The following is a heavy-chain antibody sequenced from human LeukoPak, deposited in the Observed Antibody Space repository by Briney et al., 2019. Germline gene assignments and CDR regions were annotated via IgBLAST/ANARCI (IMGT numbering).Heavy chain of an antibody. V-gene: IGHV4-39*01. D-gene: IGHD6-19*01. CDR1: GGSISSSSYY. J-gene: IGHJ4*02. Sequence: SETLSLTCTVSGGSISSSSYYWGWIRQPPGKGLEWIGSIYYSGSTYYNPSLKSRVTISVDTSKNQFSLKLSSVTAADTAVYYCARPPYSSGWYYFVYWGQGTLVTVSS. CDR3: ARPPYSSGWYYFVY. CDR2: IYYSGST.